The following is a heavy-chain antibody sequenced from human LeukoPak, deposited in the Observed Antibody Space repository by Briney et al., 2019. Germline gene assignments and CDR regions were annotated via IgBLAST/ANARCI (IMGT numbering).Heavy chain of an antibody. CDR2: ISSSSSYI. D-gene: IGHD3-22*01. CDR3: ARTPDSSGYFHWFDP. CDR1: GFTCSSYS. J-gene: IGHJ5*02. Sequence: GGSLRLSCAASGFTCSSYSMNWVRQGPGKGLEWVSSISSSSSYIYYADSVKGRFTISRDNAKNSLYLQMNSLRAEDTAVYYCARTPDSSGYFHWFDPWGQGTLVTVSS. V-gene: IGHV3-21*01.